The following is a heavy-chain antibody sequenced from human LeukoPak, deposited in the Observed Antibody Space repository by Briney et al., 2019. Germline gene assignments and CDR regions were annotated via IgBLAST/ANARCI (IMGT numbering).Heavy chain of an antibody. V-gene: IGHV5-51*01. D-gene: IGHD6-13*01. J-gene: IGHJ4*02. CDR2: IYPGDSDT. CDR1: GYSFTSYW. Sequence: GESLKISCKGSGYSFTSYWIGWVRQMPGKGLEWMGIIYPGDSDTRYSPSFQGQVTISADKSISTAYLQWSSLKASATAMYYCARRYSSSWYYFDYWGQGTLVTVSS. CDR3: ARRYSSSWYYFDY.